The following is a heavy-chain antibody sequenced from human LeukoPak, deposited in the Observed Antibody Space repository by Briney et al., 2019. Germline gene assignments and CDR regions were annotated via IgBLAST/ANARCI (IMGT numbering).Heavy chain of an antibody. J-gene: IGHJ3*02. V-gene: IGHV4-30-4*01. Sequence: SETLSLTCTVSGGSISSGDYYWSWIRQPPGKGLEWIGYIYYSGSTYYNPSLKSRVTISVDTSKNQFSLKLSSVTAADTAVYYCAREANYYDSSGYYAFDIRGQGTMVTVSS. CDR3: AREANYYDSSGYYAFDI. D-gene: IGHD3-22*01. CDR2: IYYSGST. CDR1: GGSISSGDYY.